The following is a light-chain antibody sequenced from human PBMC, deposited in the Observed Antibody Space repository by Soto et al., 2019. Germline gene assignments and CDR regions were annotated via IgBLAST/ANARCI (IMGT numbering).Light chain of an antibody. Sequence: EIVSTPSPATLSLSPGKRSTLSCMASQNISSYLIWYQQKPGQANRLLIYDVSNRATGITARFSGSGSGTDFTLTIRSMEPEDLALYDCQQHDILPITVGQGTRLATK. J-gene: IGKJ5*01. CDR1: QNISSY. CDR2: DVS. CDR3: QQHDILPIT. V-gene: IGKV3-11*01.